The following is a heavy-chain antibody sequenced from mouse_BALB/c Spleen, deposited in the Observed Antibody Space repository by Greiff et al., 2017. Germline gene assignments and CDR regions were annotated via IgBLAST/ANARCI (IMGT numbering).Heavy chain of an antibody. CDR2: IDPENGNT. J-gene: IGHJ3*01. Sequence: EVQLQQSGAELVRPGALVKLSCKASGFNIKDYYMHWVKQRPEQGLEWIGWIDPENGNTIYDPKFQGKASITADTSSNTAYLQLSCLTSEDTAFYYCAFYYDYDGAFAYWGQGTLVTVSA. CDR1: GFNIKDYY. CDR3: AFYYDYDGAFAY. V-gene: IGHV14-1*02. D-gene: IGHD2-4*01.